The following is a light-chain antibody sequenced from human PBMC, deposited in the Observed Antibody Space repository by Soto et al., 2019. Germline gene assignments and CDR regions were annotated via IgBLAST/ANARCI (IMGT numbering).Light chain of an antibody. CDR3: MQGTHWPRT. Sequence: DVVMTQSPLSLPVTLGQPASISCRSSQSLIYSDGNTYLNWFPQRPGKSPRSXIYKVSHRASGVQDIFSGSGAGTDFTLKISRVEAEDVGVSYCMQGTHWPRTFGQGTKVDIK. V-gene: IGKV2-30*01. CDR2: KVS. J-gene: IGKJ1*01. CDR1: QSLIYSDGNTY.